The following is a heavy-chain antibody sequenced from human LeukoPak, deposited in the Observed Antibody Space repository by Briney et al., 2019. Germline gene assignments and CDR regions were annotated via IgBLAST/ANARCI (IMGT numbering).Heavy chain of an antibody. V-gene: IGHV3-30-3*01. CDR2: ISYDGSNK. CDR1: GFTFSSYA. CDR3: ARDGYCSSTSCYAYYYYGMDV. J-gene: IGHJ6*02. D-gene: IGHD2-2*01. Sequence: GGSLRLSCAASGFTFSSYAMHWVRQAPGKGLEWVAVISYDGSNKCYADSVKGRFTISRDNSKNTLYLQMNSLRAEDTAVYYCARDGYCSSTSCYAYYYYGMDVWGQGTTVTVSS.